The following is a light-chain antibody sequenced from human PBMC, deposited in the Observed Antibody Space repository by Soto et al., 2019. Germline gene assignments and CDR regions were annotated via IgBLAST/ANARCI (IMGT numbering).Light chain of an antibody. J-gene: IGLJ2*01. V-gene: IGLV2-8*01. CDR2: EVT. CDR1: SRDVGGYHY. CDR3: SSYSGNNNVV. Sequence: SALTQPPSASGSPGQSVTISCTGTSRDVGGYHYVSWYQQHPDKAPKLMIYEVTKRPSGVPDRFSGSRSGNTASLTVSGLQAEDEADYYCSSYSGNNNVVFGGGTQLTVL.